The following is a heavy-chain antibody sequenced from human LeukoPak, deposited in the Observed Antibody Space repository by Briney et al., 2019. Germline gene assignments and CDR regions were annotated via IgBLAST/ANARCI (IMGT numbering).Heavy chain of an antibody. CDR3: VQEGPRGLAFDV. J-gene: IGHJ3*01. CDR1: GVTFSSYV. V-gene: IGHV3-23*01. Sequence: GGSLILSCEASGVTFSSYVMSWGRHAPGKGPEWVSGISGSGGGTYYADFVKGRFAISRDNSKNTLYLQMNSLRAEDSALYYCVQEGPRGLAFDVWGQGTRVTVSS. CDR2: ISGSGGGT.